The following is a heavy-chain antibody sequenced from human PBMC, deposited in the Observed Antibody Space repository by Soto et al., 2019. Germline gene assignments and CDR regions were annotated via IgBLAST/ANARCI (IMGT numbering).Heavy chain of an antibody. J-gene: IGHJ4*02. V-gene: IGHV6-1*01. CDR1: GDTIFSNTAA. D-gene: IGHD3-3*02. CDR3: ARDLSGRFGH. Sequence: QVELQQSGPGLVKPSQTLSLTCVISGDTIFSNTAAWNWIRQSPSRGLEWLGRTFYRSKWYNEYPVSMKSRISINPDTSKNQFSLLLNSVTPDDTAVYYCARDLSGRFGHWGQGTLVTVSS. CDR2: TFYRSKWYN.